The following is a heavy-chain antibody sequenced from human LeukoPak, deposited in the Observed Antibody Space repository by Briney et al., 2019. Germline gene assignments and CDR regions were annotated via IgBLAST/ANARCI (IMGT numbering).Heavy chain of an antibody. D-gene: IGHD3-10*01. Sequence: SGPTLVNPTQTLTLTCTFSGFSLSTSGVGVGWIRQPPGKALEWLALIYWDDDKRYSPSLKSRLTITKDTSKNQVVLTMTNMDPVDTATYYCAHSNLYGSGGYYKRNPHYFDYWGQGTLVTVSS. V-gene: IGHV2-5*02. CDR3: AHSNLYGSGGYYKRNPHYFDY. J-gene: IGHJ4*02. CDR2: IYWDDDK. CDR1: GFSLSTSGVG.